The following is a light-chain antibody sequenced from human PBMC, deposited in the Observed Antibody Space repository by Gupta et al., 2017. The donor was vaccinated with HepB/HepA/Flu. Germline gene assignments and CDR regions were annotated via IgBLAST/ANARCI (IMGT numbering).Light chain of an antibody. V-gene: IGLV3-25*03. Sequence: SYELTQPPSVSVSPGQTARITCSGDALPNKFVCWYQQKPGQAPVLGSYKDTQRPSGIPERFSGSSSGTTVKLTISGVQAEDEADYYCQSEDSSGTYVVFGGGTKLTVL. CDR1: ALPNKF. J-gene: IGLJ2*01. CDR2: KDT. CDR3: QSEDSSGTYVV.